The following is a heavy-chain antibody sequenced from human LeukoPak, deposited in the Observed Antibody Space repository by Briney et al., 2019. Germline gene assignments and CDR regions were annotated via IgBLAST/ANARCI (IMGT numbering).Heavy chain of an antibody. J-gene: IGHJ4*02. CDR3: ARDRFYDSSGYLYYFDY. CDR2: IIPIFGTA. CDR1: GGTFSSYA. D-gene: IGHD3-22*01. Sequence: ASVKVSCKASGGTFSSYAISWVRQAPGQGLEWMGGIIPIFGTANYAQKFQGRVTITTDEPTSTAYMELSSLRSEDTAVYYCARDRFYDSSGYLYYFDYWGQGTLVTVSS. V-gene: IGHV1-69*05.